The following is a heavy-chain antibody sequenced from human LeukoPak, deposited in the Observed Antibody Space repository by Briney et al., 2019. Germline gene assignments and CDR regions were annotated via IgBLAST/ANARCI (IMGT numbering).Heavy chain of an antibody. J-gene: IGHJ4*02. V-gene: IGHV3-23*01. CDR2: ISKGVGTT. CDR3: AKRDSSGSYYFDR. D-gene: IGHD6-19*01. CDR1: GFTFSSYA. Sequence: GGSLRLSCAASGFTFSSYAMSWVRQAPGKGLEWVSSISKGVGTTIYADSVKGRFTISRDNSKNTLYLQMNSLRVEDTAVYYCAKRDSSGSYYFDRWGQGTLVTVSS.